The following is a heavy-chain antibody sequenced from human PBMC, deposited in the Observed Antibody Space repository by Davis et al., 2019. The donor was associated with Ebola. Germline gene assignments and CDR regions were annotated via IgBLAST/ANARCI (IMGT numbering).Heavy chain of an antibody. D-gene: IGHD1-1*01. CDR1: GDSINRDS. CDR3: ARDWPGHWTYGMDV. J-gene: IGHJ6*02. Sequence: MPSETLSPTCTVSGDSINRDSWSWIRQPPGKGLEWIGYIYYSGSTNYNPSLKSRVTISVDTSKNQFSLKLSSVTAADTAVYYCARDWPGHWTYGMDVWGQGTTVTVSS. CDR2: IYYSGST. V-gene: IGHV4-59*01.